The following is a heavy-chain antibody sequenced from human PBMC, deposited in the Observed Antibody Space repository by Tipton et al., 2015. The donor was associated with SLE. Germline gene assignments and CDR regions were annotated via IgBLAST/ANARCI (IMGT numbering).Heavy chain of an antibody. CDR2: INNDGTRT. D-gene: IGHD3-22*01. V-gene: IGHV3-74*01. Sequence: SLRLSCAGSGFTFSSDWIHWVRQAPGKGLVWVSLINNDGTRTSYADSVKGRFTISRDNVRNTLYLQMNSLRAEDTAVYFCAKDYYYDTSGYYPLHAFDVWGQGTMVTVSS. J-gene: IGHJ3*01. CDR3: AKDYYYDTSGYYPLHAFDV. CDR1: GFTFSSDW.